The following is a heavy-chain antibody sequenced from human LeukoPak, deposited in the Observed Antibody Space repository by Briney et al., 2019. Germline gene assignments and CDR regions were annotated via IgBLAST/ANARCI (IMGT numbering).Heavy chain of an antibody. CDR1: GFTFSSYS. J-gene: IGHJ3*02. CDR2: ISSSSSYI. D-gene: IGHD2-21*02. V-gene: IGHV3-21*01. Sequence: GGSLRLSCAASGFTFSSYSMNWVRQAPGKGLEWVSSISSSSSYIYYADSAKGRFTISRDNAKNSLYLQMNSLRAEDTAVYYCARDRDVVVTAKAGAFDIWGQGTMVTVSS. CDR3: ARDRDVVVTAKAGAFDI.